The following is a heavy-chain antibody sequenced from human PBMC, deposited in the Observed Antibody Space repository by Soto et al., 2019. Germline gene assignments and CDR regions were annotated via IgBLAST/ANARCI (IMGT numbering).Heavy chain of an antibody. J-gene: IGHJ6*04. CDR2: IYHSGST. CDR1: GGSISRSNW. V-gene: IGHV4-4*02. Sequence: PSQPLSLPCAVSGGSISRSNWLSWFRQPPGKGLEWIGEIYHSGSTNSNQSLMSRVTISVDKSKNQFSLKVGSVTAADTAVYYCASPSLNGKDVWGKGTTGIVSA. CDR3: ASPSLNGKDV.